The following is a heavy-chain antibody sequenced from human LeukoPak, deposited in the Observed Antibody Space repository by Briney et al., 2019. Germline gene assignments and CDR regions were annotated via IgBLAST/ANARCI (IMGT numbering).Heavy chain of an antibody. Sequence: PGGSLRLSCAASGFTFSSNAMSWVRQAPGKGLEWVSTISGSGGSTYYADSVKGRFTISRDSSKNTLYLQMNSLRAEDTAVYYCAKDPGSRPGYQYYYMDVWGKGTTVTVSS. J-gene: IGHJ6*03. CDR1: GFTFSSNA. CDR3: AKDPGSRPGYQYYYMDV. V-gene: IGHV3-23*01. CDR2: ISGSGGST.